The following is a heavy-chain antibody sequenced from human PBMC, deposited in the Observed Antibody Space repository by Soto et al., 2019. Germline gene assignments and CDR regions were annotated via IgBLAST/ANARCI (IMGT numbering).Heavy chain of an antibody. Sequence: QVQLVQSGAEVKKPGSSVKVSCKASGGTFSSYTISWVRQAPGQGLEWMGRIIPILGIANYAQKFQGRVTITADKSTSTADRELRSLRSGDTAVYYCARDGGGVVVPAADWYFDLWGRGTLVTVSS. V-gene: IGHV1-69*08. D-gene: IGHD2-2*01. CDR2: IIPILGIA. CDR1: GGTFSSYT. J-gene: IGHJ2*01. CDR3: ARDGGGVVVPAADWYFDL.